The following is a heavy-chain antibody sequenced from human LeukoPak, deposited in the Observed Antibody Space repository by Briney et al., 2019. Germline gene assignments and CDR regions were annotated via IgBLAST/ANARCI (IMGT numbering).Heavy chain of an antibody. Sequence: ESGPTLVKPTQTLRLTCTVSGFSLSTSGMCVSWIRQPPGKALEWLARIDWDDDKYYSTSLKTRLTISKDTSKNQVVLTMTNMDPVDTATYYCARQRMTTVTTLPFDSWGQGILVTVSS. V-gene: IGHV2-70*11. D-gene: IGHD4-17*01. CDR2: IDWDDDK. CDR3: ARQRMTTVTTLPFDS. J-gene: IGHJ4*02. CDR1: GFSLSTSGMC.